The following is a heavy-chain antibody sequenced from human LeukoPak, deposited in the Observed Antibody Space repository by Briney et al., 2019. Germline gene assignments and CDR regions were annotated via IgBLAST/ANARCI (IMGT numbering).Heavy chain of an antibody. Sequence: ASVKVSCKASGYTFTSYGISWVRQAPGQGLEWMGWISAYNGNTNYAQKLQGRVTMTTDTSTSTAYMELRSLRSDDTAVYYCARDRDYDYVWGSYRYGPLDYWGQGTPVTVSS. V-gene: IGHV1-18*01. D-gene: IGHD3-16*02. CDR3: ARDRDYDYVWGSYRYGPLDY. CDR2: ISAYNGNT. J-gene: IGHJ4*02. CDR1: GYTFTSYG.